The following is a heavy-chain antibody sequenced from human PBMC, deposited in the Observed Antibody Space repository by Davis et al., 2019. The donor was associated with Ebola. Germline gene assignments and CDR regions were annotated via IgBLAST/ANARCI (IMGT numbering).Heavy chain of an antibody. CDR1: GFTFSGSA. CDR3: VGGEPFDY. Sequence: GGSLRLSCAASGFTFSGSAMHWVRQASGKGLEWVGRIRSKANSYAKAYAASVKGRFTISRDDSKNTAYLQMNSLKTEDTAVYYCVGGEPFDYWGQGTLVTVSS. D-gene: IGHD2-21*01. J-gene: IGHJ4*02. CDR2: IRSKANSYAK. V-gene: IGHV3-73*01.